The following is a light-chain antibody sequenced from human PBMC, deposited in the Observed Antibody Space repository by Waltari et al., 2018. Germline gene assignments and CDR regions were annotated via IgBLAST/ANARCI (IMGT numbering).Light chain of an antibody. V-gene: IGLV9-49*03. CDR1: GGYINYK. J-gene: IGLJ2*01. CDR2: VGTRGIVG. CDR3: GTDHGSGSNFVV. Sequence: QPVLSQPSSASASLGASVTPTSTLSGGYINYKVYWNQQRPGRGPRFLMRVGTRGIVGSKGDGSPDRFSVLGSGLNRYLTIKNIQEEDEGDYHCGTDHGSGSNFVVFGGGTKLTVV.